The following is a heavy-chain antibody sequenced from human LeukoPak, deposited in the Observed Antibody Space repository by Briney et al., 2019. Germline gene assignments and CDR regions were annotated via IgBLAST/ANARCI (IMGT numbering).Heavy chain of an antibody. Sequence: ASVKVSCKVSGYTLTDLSVHWVRQTPGRGLEWMGGFDPEDGETIYAQKFQGRVTMTEDTSTDTAYMELSSLRSEDTAVYYCAADSDSRVRLGELSSDLEAFDIWGQGTLVTVSS. J-gene: IGHJ3*02. CDR2: FDPEDGET. D-gene: IGHD3-16*02. CDR3: AADSDSRVRLGELSSDLEAFDI. V-gene: IGHV1-24*01. CDR1: GYTLTDLS.